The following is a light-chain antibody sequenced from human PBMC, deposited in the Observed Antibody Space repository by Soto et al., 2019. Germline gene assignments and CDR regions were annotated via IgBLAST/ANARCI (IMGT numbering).Light chain of an antibody. Sequence: QSALTQPASVSGSPGQSITISCTGTSSDAGGYNYVSWYQQHPGKAPKLMIYEVTNRPSGVSNRFSGSKSGNTASLTISGLQADDEADYYCSSYTSSITYVFGTGTKLTVL. J-gene: IGLJ1*01. CDR2: EVT. CDR3: SSYTSSITYV. CDR1: SSDAGGYNY. V-gene: IGLV2-14*01.